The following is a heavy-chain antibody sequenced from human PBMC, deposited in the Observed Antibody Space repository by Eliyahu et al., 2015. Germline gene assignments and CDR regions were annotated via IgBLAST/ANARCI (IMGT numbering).Heavy chain of an antibody. V-gene: IGHV4-34*01. D-gene: IGHD2-2*01. CDR2: INHSGST. CDR3: ARLDADIVVVPAAPLPNFDY. CDR1: GGSFSGYY. Sequence: QVQLQQWGAGLLKSSETLSLTCAVYGGSFSGYYWSWIRQPPGKGLEWIGEINHSGSTNYNPSLKSRVTISVDTSKNQFSLKLSSVTAADTAVYYCARLDADIVVVPAAPLPNFDYWGQGTLVTVSS. J-gene: IGHJ4*02.